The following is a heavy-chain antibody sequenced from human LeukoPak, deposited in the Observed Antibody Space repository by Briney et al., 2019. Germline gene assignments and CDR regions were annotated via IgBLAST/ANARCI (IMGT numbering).Heavy chain of an antibody. CDR1: GGSFSGYY. CDR3: AKVYSSSPQDAFDV. Sequence: PSETLSLTCAVYGGSFSGYYWSWIRQPPGKGLEWIGEINHSGSTNYNSSLKSRLTISADTSKNQFSLHLSSVTAADTAVYYCAKVYSSSPQDAFDVWGQGTMVTVSS. CDR2: INHSGST. D-gene: IGHD3-22*01. V-gene: IGHV4-34*01. J-gene: IGHJ3*01.